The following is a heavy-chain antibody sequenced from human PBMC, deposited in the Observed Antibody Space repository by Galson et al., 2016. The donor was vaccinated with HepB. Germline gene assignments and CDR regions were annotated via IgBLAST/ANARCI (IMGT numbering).Heavy chain of an antibody. CDR2: INAANGNT. D-gene: IGHD1-26*01. J-gene: IGHJ6*02. V-gene: IGHV1-3*01. Sequence: QSGAEVKKPGESLKISCKGSGYSFTRYWIGWVRQVPGQSLEWMGWINAANGNTKYSQRFQGRVTFTRDTSASTAYLELSSLTSADTAVYYCARFNEGVEARSNSGQGSRSPTYFYYGVDVWGPGTTVTVSS. CDR3: ARFNEGVEARSNSGQGSRSPTYFYYGVDV. CDR1: GYSFTRYW.